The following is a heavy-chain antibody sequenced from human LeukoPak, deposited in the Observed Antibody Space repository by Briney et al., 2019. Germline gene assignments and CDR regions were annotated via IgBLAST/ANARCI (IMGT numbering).Heavy chain of an antibody. Sequence: GGSLRLSCAASGFTFSSYWMNWVRQAPGKGLEWVADIKQDGTQKYYVDSVEGRFTISRDNAKNSLYLQVNSLRVDDTAVYYCARDCGSDCSQAFDIWGQGTMVTVSS. J-gene: IGHJ3*02. CDR3: ARDCGSDCSQAFDI. V-gene: IGHV3-7*05. CDR2: IKQDGTQK. D-gene: IGHD2-21*02. CDR1: GFTFSSYW.